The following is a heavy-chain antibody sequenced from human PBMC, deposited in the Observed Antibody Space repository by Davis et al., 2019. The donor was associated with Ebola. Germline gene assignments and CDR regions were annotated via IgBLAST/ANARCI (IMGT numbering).Heavy chain of an antibody. CDR1: GYSFTTYW. Sequence: GESLKISCKGSGYSFTTYWIAWVRQMPGKGLEWMGIIYSGDSDTRYRPSFEGQVTISVDRSINTAYLHWSSLKASDSAMYYCARQEALYGSIDNWGQGTLVTVSS. J-gene: IGHJ4*02. CDR2: IYSGDSDT. CDR3: ARQEALYGSIDN. D-gene: IGHD6-13*01. V-gene: IGHV5-51*01.